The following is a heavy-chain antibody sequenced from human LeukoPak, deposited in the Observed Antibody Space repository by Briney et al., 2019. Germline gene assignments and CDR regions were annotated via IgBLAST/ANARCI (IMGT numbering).Heavy chain of an antibody. CDR3: ARDIGGYDYEAVLDY. V-gene: IGHV4-39*07. D-gene: IGHD5-12*01. Sequence: PSETLSLTCTVSGGSISSSGYYWGWIRQPPGKGLEWIGSIYYGGSTYYNPSLKSRVTISVDKSKNQFSLKLSSVTAADTAVYYCARDIGGYDYEAVLDYWGQGTLVTVSS. J-gene: IGHJ4*02. CDR1: GGSISSSGYY. CDR2: IYYGGST.